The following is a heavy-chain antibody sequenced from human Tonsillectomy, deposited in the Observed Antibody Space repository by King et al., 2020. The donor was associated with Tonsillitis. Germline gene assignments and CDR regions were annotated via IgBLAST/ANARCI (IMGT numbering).Heavy chain of an antibody. V-gene: IGHV4-59*01. CDR1: GDSISTYY. Sequence: VQLQESGPGLVKPSETLSLTCTVSGDSISTYYCSWIRQPPGKGLEWIGYIHFIVSTNYNTSLGRRVTISVDTSKKQISRKLRSVTAADTAVYYCARGSRQGWGSGLTFDSWGQGTLVTVSS. CDR3: ARGSRQGWGSGLTFDS. J-gene: IGHJ4*02. D-gene: IGHD3-16*01. CDR2: IHFIVST.